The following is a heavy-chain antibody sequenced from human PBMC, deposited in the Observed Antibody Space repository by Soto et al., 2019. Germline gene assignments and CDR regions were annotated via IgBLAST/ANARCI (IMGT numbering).Heavy chain of an antibody. J-gene: IGHJ3*02. CDR1: GGSISSGDYY. D-gene: IGHD1-26*01. V-gene: IGHV4-30-4*01. CDR2: IYYSGST. CDR3: ASTGTVSYSRDAFDI. Sequence: PSETLSLTCTVSGGSISSGDYYWSWIRQPPGKGLEWIGYIYYSGSTYYNPSLKSRVTISVDTSKNQFSLKLSSVTAADTAVYYCASTGTVSYSRDAFDIWGQGRMVTVSS.